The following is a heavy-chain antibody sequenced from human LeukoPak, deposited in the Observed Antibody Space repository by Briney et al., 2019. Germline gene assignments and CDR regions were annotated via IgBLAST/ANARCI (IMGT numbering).Heavy chain of an antibody. Sequence: PETLSLTCTVPGGSISRYSWSWIRQPPGKGLEWIGYIYYSGSTNYNPSPKSRVTIAVDTSKNQFSLKLSSVTAADTAVYYCARDRGYCSSTSCYRADAFDIWGQGTMVTVSS. D-gene: IGHD2-2*03. J-gene: IGHJ3*02. CDR2: IYYSGST. V-gene: IGHV4-59*01. CDR1: GGSISRYS. CDR3: ARDRGYCSSTSCYRADAFDI.